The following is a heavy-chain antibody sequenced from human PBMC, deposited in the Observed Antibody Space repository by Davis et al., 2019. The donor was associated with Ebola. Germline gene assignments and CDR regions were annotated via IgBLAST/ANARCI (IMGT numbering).Heavy chain of an antibody. J-gene: IGHJ6*03. Sequence: GESLKISCAASGFTFTDYSMNWVRQAPAKGLEWISYIHIGDGRIYYADSVKGRFTISRDNAKNSMYLQMNSLRDEDTAVYYCARDSGIVVPYYMDVWGKGTTVTVSS. CDR3: ARDSGIVVPYYMDV. CDR1: GFTFTDYS. V-gene: IGHV3-48*02. CDR2: IHIGDGRI. D-gene: IGHD2-2*01.